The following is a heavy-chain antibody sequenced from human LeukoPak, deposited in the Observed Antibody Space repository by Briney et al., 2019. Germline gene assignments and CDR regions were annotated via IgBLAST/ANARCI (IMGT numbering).Heavy chain of an antibody. CDR2: IYTSGST. J-gene: IGHJ4*02. CDR3: AREVGSFDY. CDR1: GFTFSDYY. Sequence: LRLSCAASGFTFSDYYMSWIRQAPGKGLEWIGRIYTSGSTNYNPSLKSRVTMSVDTSKNQFSLKLSSVTAADTAVYYCAREVGSFDYWGQGTLVTVSS. D-gene: IGHD2-2*01. V-gene: IGHV4-4*07.